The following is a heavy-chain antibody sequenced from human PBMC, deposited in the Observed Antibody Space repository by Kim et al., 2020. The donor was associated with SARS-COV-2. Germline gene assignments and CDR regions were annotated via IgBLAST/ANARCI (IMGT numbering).Heavy chain of an antibody. D-gene: IGHD3-22*01. Sequence: ASVKVSCKASGYTFTSYALPWVLQAPVPLLYWMGWINACNGNTKYSQKFQGRVTITRDTSASTAYMELSSLRSEDTAVYYCARGTYYYDSSGYYIPDAFDIWGQGTMVTVSS. CDR3: ARGTYYYDSSGYYIPDAFDI. J-gene: IGHJ3*02. CDR2: INACNGNT. CDR1: GYTFTSYA. V-gene: IGHV1-3*01.